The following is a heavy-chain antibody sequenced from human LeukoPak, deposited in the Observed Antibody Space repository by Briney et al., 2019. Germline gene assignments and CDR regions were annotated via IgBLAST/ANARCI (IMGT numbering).Heavy chain of an antibody. J-gene: IGHJ4*02. CDR3: ARGGVVTPALDY. Sequence: SKTLSLTCTVSGGSISSGDYYWSWIRQPPGKGLEWIGYIYYSGSTYYNPSLKSRVTISVDTSKNQFSLKLSSVTAADTAVYYCARGGVVTPALDYWGQGTLVTVSS. V-gene: IGHV4-30-4*01. CDR1: GGSISSGDYY. D-gene: IGHD4-23*01. CDR2: IYYSGST.